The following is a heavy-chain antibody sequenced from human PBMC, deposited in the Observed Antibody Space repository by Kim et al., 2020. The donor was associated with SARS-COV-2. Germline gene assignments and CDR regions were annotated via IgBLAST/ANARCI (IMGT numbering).Heavy chain of an antibody. V-gene: IGHV3-23*01. D-gene: IGHD6-19*01. Sequence: DPEQGRFTNSRDNSKNPRYLQMNSLRAEETAVYYCAKALAVAGTGRAFDIWGQGTMVTVSS. CDR3: AKALAVAGTGRAFDI. J-gene: IGHJ3*02.